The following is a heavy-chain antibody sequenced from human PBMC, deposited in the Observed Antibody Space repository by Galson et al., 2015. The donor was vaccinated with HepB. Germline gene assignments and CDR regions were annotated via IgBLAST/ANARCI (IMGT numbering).Heavy chain of an antibody. CDR1: GDSISSSDW. CDR3: VRGELIEGFDP. Sequence: SETLSLTCAVSGDSISSSDWWSWVRQPPGKGLEWIGEIYHRGNTNHNPSLKSRVTISIDKSKNHFSLNLSSVTAADTAVYYCVRGELIEGFDPWGQGTLVTVSS. D-gene: IGHD1-7*01. J-gene: IGHJ5*02. V-gene: IGHV4-4*02. CDR2: IYHRGNT.